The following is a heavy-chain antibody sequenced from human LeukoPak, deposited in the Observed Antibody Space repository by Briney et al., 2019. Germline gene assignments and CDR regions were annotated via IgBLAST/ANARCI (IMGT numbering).Heavy chain of an antibody. CDR1: GFTFSSYA. Sequence: GGSLRLSCAASGFTFSSYAMSRVRQAPGKGLEWISGISGKYETTYYADSVEGRFTISSDISKNTVYLEMKSLKVEDAAVYYCAKDLYTVPGACDFWGQGAPVTVSS. D-gene: IGHD6-19*01. CDR2: ISGKYETT. V-gene: IGHV3-23*01. CDR3: AKDLYTVPGACDF. J-gene: IGHJ4*02.